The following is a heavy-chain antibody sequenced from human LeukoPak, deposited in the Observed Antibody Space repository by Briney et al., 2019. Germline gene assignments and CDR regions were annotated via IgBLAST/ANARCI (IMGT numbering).Heavy chain of an antibody. D-gene: IGHD3-3*01. CDR3: ARVGAPKNYDFWSGQYYYYYMDV. J-gene: IGHJ6*03. V-gene: IGHV1-2*02. CDR2: INPNSGGT. Sequence: ASVKVSCKASGYTFTGYYMHWVRQAPGQGLEWMGWINPNSGGTNYAQKFQGRVTMTRDTSISTAYMELSRLRSDDTAVYYCARVGAPKNYDFWSGQYYYYYMDVWGKGTTVTVSS. CDR1: GYTFTGYY.